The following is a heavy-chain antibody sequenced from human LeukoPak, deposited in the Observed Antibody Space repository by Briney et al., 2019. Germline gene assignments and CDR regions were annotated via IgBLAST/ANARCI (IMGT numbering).Heavy chain of an antibody. CDR1: GGSISSGDYY. CDR3: AREGPSGSSYDAFDI. Sequence: SETLSLTCTVSGGSISSGDYYWSWIRQPPGKGLEWIGYIYYSGSTYYNPSLKSRVTISVDTSKNQFSLKLSSVTAADTAVYYCAREGPSGSSYDAFDIWGQGTMVTVSS. CDR2: IYYSGST. D-gene: IGHD1-26*01. V-gene: IGHV4-30-4*01. J-gene: IGHJ3*02.